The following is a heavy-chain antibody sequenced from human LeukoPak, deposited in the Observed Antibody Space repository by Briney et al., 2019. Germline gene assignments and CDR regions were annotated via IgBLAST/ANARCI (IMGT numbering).Heavy chain of an antibody. D-gene: IGHD6-13*01. CDR2: IYYSGST. J-gene: IGHJ3*02. V-gene: IGHV4-39*01. CDR3: ARQAQQLGDAFDI. Sequence: PSETLSLTCTVSGGSISSSSYYWGWIRQPPGKGLEWIGSIYYSGSTYYNPSLKSRVTISVDTSKNQFSLKLSSVTAADTAVYYCARQAQQLGDAFDIWGQGTMVTVSS. CDR1: GGSISSSSYY.